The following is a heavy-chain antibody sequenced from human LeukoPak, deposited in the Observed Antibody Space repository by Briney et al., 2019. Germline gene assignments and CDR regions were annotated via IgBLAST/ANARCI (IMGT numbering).Heavy chain of an antibody. Sequence: SQTLSLTCTVSGGSISSGDYYWSWIRQHPGKGLEWIGYIYYTGSTYYNPSLKSRFTISIDTSKNQLSLKLTSVTAADTAVYYCARVPYCSSTSCYGWFDPWGQGTLVTVSS. V-gene: IGHV4-31*03. D-gene: IGHD2-2*01. CDR1: GGSISSGDYY. J-gene: IGHJ5*02. CDR3: ARVPYCSSTSCYGWFDP. CDR2: IYYTGST.